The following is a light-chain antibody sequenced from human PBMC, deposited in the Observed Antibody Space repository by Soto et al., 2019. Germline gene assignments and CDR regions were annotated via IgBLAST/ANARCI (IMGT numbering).Light chain of an antibody. Sequence: EIVLTKSPSTLSAFRGCRFTLACMASQSVSSTYLAWYQQKSGQAPRLLIYGASSRATGIPDRFSGSGSGTDFTLTSSIVAEDDSAVYYWQRYDGSLTFGRGTKVDIK. CDR1: QSVSSTY. V-gene: IGKV3-20*01. J-gene: IGKJ4*02. CDR3: QRYDGSLT. CDR2: GAS.